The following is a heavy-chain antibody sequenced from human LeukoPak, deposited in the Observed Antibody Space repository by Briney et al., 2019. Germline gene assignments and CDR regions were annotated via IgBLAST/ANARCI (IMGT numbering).Heavy chain of an antibody. CDR3: AMFGLVAAIDS. CDR2: IKGDGSEK. J-gene: IGHJ4*02. CDR1: GLTFSSNY. D-gene: IGHD5-12*01. V-gene: IGHV3-7*02. Sequence: PGGSLRLSCAASGLTFSSNYMTWVRQAPGRGLEWVANIKGDGSEKYYADSVRGQFTISRDNAKNSLYLQMNSLRAEDTAVYYCAMFGLVAAIDSWGQGTLVTVSS.